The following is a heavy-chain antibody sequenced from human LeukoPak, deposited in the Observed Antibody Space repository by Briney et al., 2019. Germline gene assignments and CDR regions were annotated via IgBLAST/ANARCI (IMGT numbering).Heavy chain of an antibody. CDR2: IYYSGST. Sequence: KPSETLSLTCTVSGGSISSSSYYWGWIRQPPGKGLEWIGYIYYSGSTNHSPSLKSRVTISVDTSKNQFSLKLSSVTAADTAVYYCARDHGFLEWYYMDVWGKGTTVTVSS. J-gene: IGHJ6*03. CDR3: ARDHGFLEWYYMDV. V-gene: IGHV4-61*01. D-gene: IGHD3-3*01. CDR1: GGSISSSSYY.